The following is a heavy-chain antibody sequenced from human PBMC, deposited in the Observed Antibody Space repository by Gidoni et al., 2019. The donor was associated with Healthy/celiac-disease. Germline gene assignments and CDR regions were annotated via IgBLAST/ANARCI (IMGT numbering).Heavy chain of an antibody. CDR2: ISYDGSNK. D-gene: IGHD1-26*01. V-gene: IGHV3-30-3*01. CDR1: GFTFRRYS. Sequence: QVQLVESGGGGVQPGRPLRLSCQASGFTFRRYSLHWVRQAPGKGLEWVAVISYDGSNKYYADSGKGRFTSSRDNSKNTLYLQMNSLRAEDTAVYYCAREDHIVGANNAFDIWGQGTMVTVSS. CDR3: AREDHIVGANNAFDI. J-gene: IGHJ3*02.